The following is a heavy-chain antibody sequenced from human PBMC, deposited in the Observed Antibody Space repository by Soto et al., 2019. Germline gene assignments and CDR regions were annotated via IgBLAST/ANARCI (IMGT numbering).Heavy chain of an antibody. CDR3: ARVEAPFGESLH. J-gene: IGHJ4*02. V-gene: IGHV1-18*01. CDR1: GYTFSSYT. D-gene: IGHD3-10*01. Sequence: ASVKVSCKTSGYTFSSYTIAWVRQAPGQGLEWLGWISPDDGNTEYEQKFQDRVTMTADTLTNNAYMELRSLKYDDTAVYYCARVEAPFGESLHWGQGTPVTVSS. CDR2: ISPDDGNT.